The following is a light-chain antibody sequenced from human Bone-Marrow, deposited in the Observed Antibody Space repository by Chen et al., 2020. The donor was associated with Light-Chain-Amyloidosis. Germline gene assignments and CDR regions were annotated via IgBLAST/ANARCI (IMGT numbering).Light chain of an antibody. J-gene: IGLJ2*01. CDR1: DLPTKY. CDR3: QSADSSGTYEVI. CDR2: RET. V-gene: IGLV3-25*03. Sequence: SYVLTQPPSASVSPVQTARITCSGDDLPTKYAYWYQQKPSQAPVLVIHRETERPSGISERFSGSSSGTTATLTISGVQAEDEADYHCQSADSSGTYEVIFGGGTELTVL.